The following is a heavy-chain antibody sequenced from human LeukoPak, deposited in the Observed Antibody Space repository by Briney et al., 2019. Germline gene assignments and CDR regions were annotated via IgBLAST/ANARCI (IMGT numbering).Heavy chain of an antibody. J-gene: IGHJ5*02. CDR1: GFTFSSYW. CDR2: IYYSGST. V-gene: IGHV4-39*07. CDR3: ARGSGWFDP. Sequence: GSLRLSCAASGFTFSSYWMHWVRQAPGKGLEWIGSIYYSGSTYYNPSLKSRVTISVDTSKNQFSLKLSSVTAADTAVYYCARGSGWFDPWGQGTLVTVSS.